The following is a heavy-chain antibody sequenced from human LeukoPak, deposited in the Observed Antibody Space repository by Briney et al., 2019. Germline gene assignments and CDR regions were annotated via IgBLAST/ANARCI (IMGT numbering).Heavy chain of an antibody. CDR2: IIPIFGTA. V-gene: IGHV1-69*05. CDR3: ARDAQYYDFWSGYYTNWFDP. Sequence: SVKVSCKASGGTFSSYAISWVRQAPGQGLEWMGGIIPIFGTANYAQKFQGGVTITTDESTSTAYIELSSLRSEDTAVYYCARDAQYYDFWSGYYTNWFDPWGQGTLVTVSS. J-gene: IGHJ5*02. CDR1: GGTFSSYA. D-gene: IGHD3-3*01.